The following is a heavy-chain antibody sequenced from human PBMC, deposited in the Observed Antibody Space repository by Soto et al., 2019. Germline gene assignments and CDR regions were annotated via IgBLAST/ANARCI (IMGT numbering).Heavy chain of an antibody. CDR3: TRGRSGIAAAGDY. J-gene: IGHJ4*02. V-gene: IGHV1-69*02. Sequence: QVQLVQSGAEVKKPGSSVKVSCKASGGTFSSYTISWVRQAPGQGLEWMGRIIPILGIANYAQKFQGRVTITADKATSTDYMELSSLRSEDTALYYCTRGRSGIAAAGDYWGQGTLVTVSS. CDR1: GGTFSSYT. CDR2: IIPILGIA. D-gene: IGHD6-13*01.